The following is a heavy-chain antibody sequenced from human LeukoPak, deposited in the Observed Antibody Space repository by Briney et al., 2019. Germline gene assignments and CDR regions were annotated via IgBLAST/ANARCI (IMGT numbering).Heavy chain of an antibody. CDR1: GGSIGSGNYH. V-gene: IGHV4-61*02. CDR3: ARDLIVPVAMTGSGSYSTDY. Sequence: SETLSLTCTVSGGSIGSGNYHWSWIRQPAGKGLEWIGRIHTSGSTNYNPSIKSRVTMSVDTSKNQFSLKLSSVTAADTAVYYCARDLIVPVAMTGSGSYSTDYWGQGTLVTVSS. D-gene: IGHD3-10*01. CDR2: IHTSGST. J-gene: IGHJ4*02.